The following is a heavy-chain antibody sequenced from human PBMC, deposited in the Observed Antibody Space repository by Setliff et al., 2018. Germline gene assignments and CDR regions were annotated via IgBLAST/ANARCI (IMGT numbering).Heavy chain of an antibody. D-gene: IGHD3-10*01. Sequence: GVSVKVSCKASGYTFTSYAMNWVRQAPGQGLEWMGWINTNTGNPTYAQGFTGRFVFSLDTSVSTAYLQISSLKAEDTAVYYCARVSITMVRGVIISYYYYGMDVWGQGTTVTVSS. CDR3: ARVSITMVRGVIISYYYYGMDV. CDR2: INTNTGNP. V-gene: IGHV7-4-1*02. CDR1: GYTFTSYA. J-gene: IGHJ6*02.